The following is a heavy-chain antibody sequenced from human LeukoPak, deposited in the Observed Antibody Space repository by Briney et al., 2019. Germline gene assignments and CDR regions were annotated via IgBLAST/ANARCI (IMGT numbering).Heavy chain of an antibody. J-gene: IGHJ3*02. CDR1: GFTFSSYG. V-gene: IGHV3-30*18. D-gene: IGHD2-15*01. CDR3: AKVRPEYCSGGTCFDTFDI. Sequence: GGSLRLSCAASGFTFSSYGMHWVRQAPGKGLEWVAVISYDGSNKYYADSVKGRFTISRDNSKNTLYLQMNSLRAEDTAVYYCAKVRPEYCSGGTCFDTFDIWGQGTMVTVSS. CDR2: ISYDGSNK.